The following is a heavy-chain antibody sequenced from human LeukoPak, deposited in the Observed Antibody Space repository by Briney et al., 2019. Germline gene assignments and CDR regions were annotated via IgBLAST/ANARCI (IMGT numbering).Heavy chain of an antibody. Sequence: ETLSLTCAVYGGSFSGYFWSWIRQPPGKGLEWVSAISGSGGSTYYADSVKGRFTISRDNSKNTLSLQMDSLRAEDTAVYYCAKDGIAAAGYYYFDYWGQGTLVTVSS. CDR1: GGSFSGYF. J-gene: IGHJ4*02. D-gene: IGHD6-13*01. V-gene: IGHV3-23*01. CDR3: AKDGIAAAGYYYFDY. CDR2: ISGSGGST.